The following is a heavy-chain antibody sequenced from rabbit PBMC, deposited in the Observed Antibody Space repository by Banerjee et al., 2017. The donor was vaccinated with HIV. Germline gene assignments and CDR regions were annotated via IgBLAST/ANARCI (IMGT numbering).Heavy chain of an antibody. D-gene: IGHD4-1*01. CDR3: ARDLAGVIGWNFNL. CDR2: IAAGSLGST. V-gene: IGHV1S45*01. Sequence: QEQLEESGGDLVKPEGSLTLTCTASGFSFSSTYYMCWVRQAPGKGLEWIACIAAGSLGSTYYASWAKGRFTISKTSSTTVTLQMTSLTAADTASYFCARDLAGVIGWNFNLWGPGTLVTVS. CDR1: GFSFSSTYY. J-gene: IGHJ4*01.